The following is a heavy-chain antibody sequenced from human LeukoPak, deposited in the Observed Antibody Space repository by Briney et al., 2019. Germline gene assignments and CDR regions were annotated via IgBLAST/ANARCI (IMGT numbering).Heavy chain of an antibody. D-gene: IGHD2/OR15-2a*01. CDR1: GFTFSSYG. J-gene: IGHJ4*02. Sequence: GGSLRLSCAASGFTFSSYGMHWVRQAPGKGLEWVAFIRYDGSNKYDADSVKGRFTISRDNAKNTLYLQMNSLRAEDTAVYYCARVYGGRGFYYFDYWGQGTLVTVSS. V-gene: IGHV3-30*02. CDR2: IRYDGSNK. CDR3: ARVYGGRGFYYFDY.